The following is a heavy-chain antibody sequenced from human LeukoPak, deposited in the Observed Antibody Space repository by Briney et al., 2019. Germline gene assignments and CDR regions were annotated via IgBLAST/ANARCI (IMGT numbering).Heavy chain of an antibody. Sequence: SETLSLTCTVSGGSISSSGYYWSWIRQHPGKGLEWIGYTYYSGSTYYNPSLKSRVIISVDTSKNQFSLKLSSVTAADTAVYYCARDRDDSSGYYLIDYWGQGTLVTVSS. CDR3: ARDRDDSSGYYLIDY. J-gene: IGHJ4*02. CDR2: TYYSGST. CDR1: GGSISSSGYY. V-gene: IGHV4-31*03. D-gene: IGHD3-22*01.